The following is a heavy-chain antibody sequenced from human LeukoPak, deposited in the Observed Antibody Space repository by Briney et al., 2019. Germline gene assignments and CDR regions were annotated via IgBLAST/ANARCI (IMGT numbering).Heavy chain of an antibody. CDR1: GFTFSSYA. CDR2: ISGSGGST. CDR3: ARVAWFGELLQPDY. V-gene: IGHV3-23*01. Sequence: PGGSLRLSCAASGFTFSSYAMSWVRQAPGKGLEWVSAISGSGGSTYYADSVKGRFTISRDNSKNTLYLQMNSLRAEDTAVYYCARVAWFGELLQPDYWGQGTLVTVSS. J-gene: IGHJ4*02. D-gene: IGHD3-10*01.